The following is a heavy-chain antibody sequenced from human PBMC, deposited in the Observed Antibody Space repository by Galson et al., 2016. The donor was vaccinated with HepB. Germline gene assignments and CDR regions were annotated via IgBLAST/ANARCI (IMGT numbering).Heavy chain of an antibody. CDR2: ISSSGSTI. Sequence: SLRLSCAASGFTFSSYAMHWVRQAPGKGLEWVSYISSSGSTIYYADSVKGRFTISRDNAKNSLYLQMNSLRAEDTAMYYCARGDWNPDYWGQGTQVTVSS. V-gene: IGHV3-48*03. D-gene: IGHD1-1*01. CDR3: ARGDWNPDY. J-gene: IGHJ4*02. CDR1: GFTFSSYA.